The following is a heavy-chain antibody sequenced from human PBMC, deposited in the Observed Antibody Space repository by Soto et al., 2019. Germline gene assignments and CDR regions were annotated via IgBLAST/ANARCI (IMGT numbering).Heavy chain of an antibody. J-gene: IGHJ4*02. CDR2: ISWHSGNL. Sequence: EVQLVESGGGLVQPGRSLRLSCAASGFSFENYAMHWVRQAPGKGLAWVSGISWHSGNLGYADSVRGRFTISRDNAKNSLYLQMNSLRPEDTGLYYCAKDKVYSNYEHYFDYWGQGTLVTVSS. V-gene: IGHV3-9*01. CDR1: GFSFENYA. CDR3: AKDKVYSNYEHYFDY. D-gene: IGHD4-4*01.